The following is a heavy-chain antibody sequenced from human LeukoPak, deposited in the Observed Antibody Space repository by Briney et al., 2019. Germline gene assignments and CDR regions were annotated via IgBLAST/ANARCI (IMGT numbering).Heavy chain of an antibody. CDR2: ISGSGINT. D-gene: IGHD3-16*02. CDR3: AKGTTFGGVIVANYFDY. J-gene: IGHJ4*02. V-gene: IGHV3-23*01. Sequence: GGSLRLSCAASGFTFRNYDVSWVRQAPGKGLEWGSAISGSGINTYYADSVKGRFTISRDNSKNTLYLQMNSLRAEDTAVYYCAKGTTFGGVIVANYFDYWGQGTLVTVSS. CDR1: GFTFRNYD.